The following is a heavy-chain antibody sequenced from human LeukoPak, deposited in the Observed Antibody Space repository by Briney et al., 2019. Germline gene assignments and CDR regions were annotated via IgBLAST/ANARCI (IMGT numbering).Heavy chain of an antibody. D-gene: IGHD4-11*01. CDR1: GYTFTGYY. Sequence: GASVKVSCKASGYTFTGYYMHWVRQAPGQGLEWMGWINPNSGGTNYAQKFRGGVTMTRDTSISTAYMELSRLRSDDTAVYYCARVGLQTGDDAFDIWGQGTMVTVSS. CDR2: INPNSGGT. V-gene: IGHV1-2*02. J-gene: IGHJ3*02. CDR3: ARVGLQTGDDAFDI.